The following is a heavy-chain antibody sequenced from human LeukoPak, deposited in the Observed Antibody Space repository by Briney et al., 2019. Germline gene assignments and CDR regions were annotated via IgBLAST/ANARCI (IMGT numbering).Heavy chain of an antibody. CDR2: ITGNSDST. CDR3: AKGLYYDILTGNWFDP. J-gene: IGHJ5*02. V-gene: IGHV3-9*01. CDR1: GFTFDDYA. Sequence: GRSLRLSCAASGFTFDDYAMHWVRQAPGKGLEWVSCITGNSDSTGYADSVKGRFTISRDNAKNSLFLQMNSLTAEDTALYYCAKGLYYDILTGNWFDPWGQGTLVIVSS. D-gene: IGHD3-9*01.